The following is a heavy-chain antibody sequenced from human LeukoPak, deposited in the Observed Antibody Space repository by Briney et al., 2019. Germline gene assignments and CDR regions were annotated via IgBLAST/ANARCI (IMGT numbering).Heavy chain of an antibody. J-gene: IGHJ6*02. D-gene: IGHD6-6*01. V-gene: IGHV1-69*13. CDR3: ATSTRYYYYGMDV. Sequence: SVTVSCKASGGTFSSYAISWVRQAPGQGLEWMGGIIPIFGTANYAQKFQGRVTITADESTSTAYMELSSLRSEDTAVYYCATSTRYYYYGMDVWGQGTTVTVSS. CDR2: IIPIFGTA. CDR1: GGTFSSYA.